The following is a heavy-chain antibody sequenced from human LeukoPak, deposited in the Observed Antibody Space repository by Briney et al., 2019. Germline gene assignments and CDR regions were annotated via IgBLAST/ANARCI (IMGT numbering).Heavy chain of an antibody. CDR1: GGSISSSSYY. D-gene: IGHD3-10*01. V-gene: IGHV4-39*01. J-gene: IGHJ6*03. CDR3: ARLCHGPARLVYYYYMDV. Sequence: PSETLSLTCTVSGGSISSSSYYWGWIRQPPGKGLEWIGSIHYSGSTYYNPSLKSRVTISVDMSKNQFSLKLSSVTAADTAVYYCARLCHGPARLVYYYYMDVWGKGTTVTVSS. CDR2: IHYSGST.